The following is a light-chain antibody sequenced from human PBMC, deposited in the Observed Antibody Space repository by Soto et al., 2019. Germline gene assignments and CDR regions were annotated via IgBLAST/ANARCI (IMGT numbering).Light chain of an antibody. CDR2: DAS. Sequence: EIVLTQPPATLSLSPGERATLSCRASQSVSSYLAWYQQKPGQAPRLLIYDASNRATGIPARFSGSGSGTDFTLTISSLEPEDFAVYYCQQRSNWPPEVTFGHGTRLEIK. V-gene: IGKV3-11*01. CDR3: QQRSNWPPEVT. CDR1: QSVSSY. J-gene: IGKJ5*01.